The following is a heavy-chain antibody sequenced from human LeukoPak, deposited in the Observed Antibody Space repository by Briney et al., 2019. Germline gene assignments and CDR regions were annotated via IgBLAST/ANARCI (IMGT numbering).Heavy chain of an antibody. Sequence: GGSLRLSCAASGFTFSSYAMSWVRQAPGKGLEWVSAISGSGGSTYYADSVKGRFTISRDNSKNTLYLQMNSLRAGDTAVYYCQSDDYGDYDAEFDYWGQGTLVTVSS. V-gene: IGHV3-23*01. CDR3: QSDDYGDYDAEFDY. CDR1: GFTFSSYA. D-gene: IGHD4-17*01. CDR2: ISGSGGST. J-gene: IGHJ4*02.